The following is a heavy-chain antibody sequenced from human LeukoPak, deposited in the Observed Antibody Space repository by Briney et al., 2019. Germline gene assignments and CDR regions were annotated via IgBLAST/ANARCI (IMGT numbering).Heavy chain of an antibody. CDR3: ARHIVATNDAFDI. D-gene: IGHD5-12*01. CDR2: IFHSGST. Sequence: SETLSLTCTVSGGPIGSGGYYWSWIRQLPGKGLEWIGNIFHSGSTYYNPSLKSRFTISVDTSKNQFSLKLSSVTAADTAVYYCARHIVATNDAFDIWGQGTMVTVSS. J-gene: IGHJ3*02. CDR1: GGPIGSGGYY. V-gene: IGHV4-31*03.